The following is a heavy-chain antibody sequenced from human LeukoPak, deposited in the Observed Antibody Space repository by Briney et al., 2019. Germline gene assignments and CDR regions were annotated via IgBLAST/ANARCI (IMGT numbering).Heavy chain of an antibody. J-gene: IGHJ3*02. V-gene: IGHV3-21*01. D-gene: IGHD5-18*01. CDR2: ISSSSSYI. CDR3: ARERIQLWLIEHAFDI. CDR1: GFAFSSYS. Sequence: GGSLRLSCAASGFAFSSYSMNWVRQAPGKGLEWVSSISSSSSYIYYADSVKGRFTISRDNAKNSLYLQMNSLRAEDTAVYYCARERIQLWLIEHAFDIWGQGTMVSVSS.